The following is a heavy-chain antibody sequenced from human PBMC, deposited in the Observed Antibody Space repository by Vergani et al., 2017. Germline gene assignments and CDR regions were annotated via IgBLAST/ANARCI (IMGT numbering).Heavy chain of an antibody. Sequence: EVQLLESGGGLVQPGGSLRLSCAASGFTFSSYWMSWVRQAPGKGLEWVANIKQDGSEKYYVDSVKGRFTISRDNAKNSLYLQMNSLRAEDTVVYYCASSTYCGGDCYVPYYYYGMDVWGQGTTVTVSS. CDR2: IKQDGSEK. V-gene: IGHV3-7*02. CDR3: ASSTYCGGDCYVPYYYYGMDV. D-gene: IGHD2-21*02. CDR1: GFTFSSYW. J-gene: IGHJ6*02.